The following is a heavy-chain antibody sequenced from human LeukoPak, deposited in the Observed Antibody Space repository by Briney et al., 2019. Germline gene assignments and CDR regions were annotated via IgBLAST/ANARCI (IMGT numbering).Heavy chain of an antibody. Sequence: GGSLRLSCAASGFTFSTYSINWVRQSPGKGLEWLSYISSSSSTIYYADSVKGRFTISRDNAKDSLYLRMNSLRAEDTAVYYCARDSSGFPHDYWGQGTLVTVSS. D-gene: IGHD3-22*01. CDR2: ISSSSSTI. J-gene: IGHJ4*02. V-gene: IGHV3-48*01. CDR1: GFTFSTYS. CDR3: ARDSSGFPHDY.